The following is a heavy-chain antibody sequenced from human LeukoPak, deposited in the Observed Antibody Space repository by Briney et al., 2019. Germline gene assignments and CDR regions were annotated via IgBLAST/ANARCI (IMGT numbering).Heavy chain of an antibody. CDR1: GYTFTGYY. CDR3: ATVFDQLIDY. CDR2: INPNNGGT. Sequence: ASVKVSCKASGYTFTGYYIHWVRQAPGQGLEWMGRINPNNGGTNYAQKFQGRVTMTRDMSMSTAYMELSSLRSEDTAVYYCATVFDQLIDYWGQGTLVTVSS. J-gene: IGHJ4*02. V-gene: IGHV1-2*06. D-gene: IGHD2-2*01.